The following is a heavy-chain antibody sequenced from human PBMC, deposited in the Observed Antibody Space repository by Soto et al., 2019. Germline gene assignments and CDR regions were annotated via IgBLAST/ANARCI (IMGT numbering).Heavy chain of an antibody. V-gene: IGHV4-31*03. CDR2: IYYSGST. D-gene: IGHD6-6*01. CDR3: ARERPDGARLDP. Sequence: SETLSLTCTVSGGSISSGGYYWSWIRQHPGKGLEWIGYIYYSGSTYYNPSLKSRVTISIDTSKNQFSLKLTSVTAADTAVYYCARERPDGARLDPWGQGTLVTVSS. CDR1: GGSISSGGYY. J-gene: IGHJ5*02.